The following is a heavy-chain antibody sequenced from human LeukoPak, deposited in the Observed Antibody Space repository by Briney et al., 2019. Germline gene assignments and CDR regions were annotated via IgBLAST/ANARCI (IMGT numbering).Heavy chain of an antibody. CDR3: ARGTAIFYYMDV. D-gene: IGHD3-3*01. CDR1: GGSISSYY. J-gene: IGHJ6*03. Sequence: SETLSLTCTVSGGSISSYYWSWIWQPPGKGLEWIGYIYYSGSTNYNPSLKSRVTISVDTSKNQFSLKLSSVTAADTAVYYCARGTAIFYYMDVWGKGTTVTVSS. V-gene: IGHV4-59*08. CDR2: IYYSGST.